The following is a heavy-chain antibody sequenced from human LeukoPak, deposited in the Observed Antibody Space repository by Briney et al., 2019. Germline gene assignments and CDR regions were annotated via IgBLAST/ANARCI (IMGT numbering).Heavy chain of an antibody. CDR2: IYYSGST. J-gene: IGHJ4*02. V-gene: IGHV4-59*01. Sequence: SETLSLTCTVSGGSISSYYWNWIRQPPGKGLEWIGYIYYSGSTNYNPSLESRVTMSVDTSKNQFSLKLSSVTAADTAVYYCARGQHSYGYFNGFDYWGQGTLVTVSS. D-gene: IGHD5-18*01. CDR1: GGSISSYY. CDR3: ARGQHSYGYFNGFDY.